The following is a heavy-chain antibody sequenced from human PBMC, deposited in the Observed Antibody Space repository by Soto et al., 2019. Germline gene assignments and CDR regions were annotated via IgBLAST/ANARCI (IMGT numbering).Heavy chain of an antibody. J-gene: IGHJ3*02. CDR3: AIQGEQLISAFDI. D-gene: IGHD3-16*01. CDR1: GYTFTSYD. V-gene: IGHV1-8*01. Sequence: QVQLVQSGAEVKKPGASVKVSCKASGYTFTSYDINWVRHATGQGREWMGWMNPNSGNTGYAQKFQGRVTMTRNTSISTDYMELSRLRSEDTAVYYCAIQGEQLISAFDIWGQGTMGTVSS. CDR2: MNPNSGNT.